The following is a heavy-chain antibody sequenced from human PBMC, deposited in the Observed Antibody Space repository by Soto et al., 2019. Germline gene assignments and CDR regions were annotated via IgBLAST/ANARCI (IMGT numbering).Heavy chain of an antibody. Sequence: ASVKVSCKASGYTFTSYGISWVRQAPGQGLEWMGWISAYNGNTNYAQKLQGRVTMTTDTSTSTAYMELRSLRSDDTAVYYCARDSDAPYYDFWSGYFGVRMDVWGQGTTVTV. CDR1: GYTFTSYG. CDR2: ISAYNGNT. CDR3: ARDSDAPYYDFWSGYFGVRMDV. V-gene: IGHV1-18*04. D-gene: IGHD3-3*01. J-gene: IGHJ6*02.